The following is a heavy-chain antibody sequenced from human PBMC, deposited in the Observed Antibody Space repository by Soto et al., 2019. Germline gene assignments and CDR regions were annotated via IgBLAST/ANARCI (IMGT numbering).Heavy chain of an antibody. CDR3: ASSSTSGWDYYYGMDV. CDR1: GYTFTGYY. D-gene: IGHD6-19*01. V-gene: IGHV1-2*04. CDR2: INPNSGGT. Sequence: ASVKVSCKASGYTFTGYYMHWVRQAPGQGLEWMGWINPNSGGTNYAQKFQGWVTMTRDTSISTAYMELSRLRSDDTAVYYCASSSTSGWDYYYGMDVWGQGTTVTVSS. J-gene: IGHJ6*02.